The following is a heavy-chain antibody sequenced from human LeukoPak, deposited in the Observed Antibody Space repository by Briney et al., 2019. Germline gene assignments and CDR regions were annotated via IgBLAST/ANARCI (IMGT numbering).Heavy chain of an antibody. CDR1: GGSISSGGYY. CDR3: ARDLGCSFTGCYYASDY. V-gene: IGHV4-31*03. CDR2: IYYSGST. Sequence: SQTLSLTCTVSGGSISSGGYYWSWIRQHPGKGLEWIGYIYYSGSTYYNPSLKSRVTISVDTSKNQFSLKLSSVTAADTAVYYCARDLGCSFTGCYYASDYWGQGTLVTVSS. D-gene: IGHD2-2*01. J-gene: IGHJ4*02.